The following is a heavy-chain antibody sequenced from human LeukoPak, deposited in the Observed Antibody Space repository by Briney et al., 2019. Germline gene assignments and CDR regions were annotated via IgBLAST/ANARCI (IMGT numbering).Heavy chain of an antibody. V-gene: IGHV3-23*01. CDR1: GFTFSSYA. D-gene: IGHD1-26*01. J-gene: IGHJ3*02. Sequence: PGGSLRLSXAASGFTFSSYAMSWVRQAPGKGLEWVSAISGSGGSTYYADSVKGRFTISRDNSKNTLYLQMNSLRAEDTAVYYCAKSYSGSYWFDAFDIWGRGTMVTVSS. CDR2: ISGSGGST. CDR3: AKSYSGSYWFDAFDI.